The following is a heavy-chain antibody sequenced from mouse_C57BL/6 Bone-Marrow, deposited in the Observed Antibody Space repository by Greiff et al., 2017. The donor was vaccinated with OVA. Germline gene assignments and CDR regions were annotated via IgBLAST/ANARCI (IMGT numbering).Heavy chain of an antibody. J-gene: IGHJ2*01. V-gene: IGHV5-4*01. CDR3: ERRGYYGSSFDY. D-gene: IGHD1-1*01. Sequence: VQLKESGGGLVKPGGSGRRAWSASGFTFSSYAMSWVRQTPEKRLEWVATISDAACDTHYPDNVKGRFTLSRDNAKNNLYLQMSHLKSEDTAMYDCERRGYYGSSFDYWGQGTTLTVSS. CDR1: GFTFSSYA. CDR2: ISDAACDT.